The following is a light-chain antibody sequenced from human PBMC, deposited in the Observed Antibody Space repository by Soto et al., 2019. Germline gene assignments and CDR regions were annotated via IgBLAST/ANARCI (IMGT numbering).Light chain of an antibody. V-gene: IGLV2-23*01. CDR3: SSYAGGRTYV. CDR1: SSV. CDR2: EGI. Sequence: QSALTQPASVSGSPGQSITISCTGTSSVSWYQQHPGRAPQLILYEGIKRPSGVSNRFSGSKSGNTASLTISGLQAEDEADYYCSSYAGGRTYVFGPVTKLTVL. J-gene: IGLJ1*01.